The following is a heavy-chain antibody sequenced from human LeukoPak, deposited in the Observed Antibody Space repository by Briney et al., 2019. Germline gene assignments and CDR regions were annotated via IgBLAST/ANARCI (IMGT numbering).Heavy chain of an antibody. J-gene: IGHJ4*02. CDR3: AKSSLGDYYFDY. D-gene: IGHD2-21*02. Sequence: GGSLRLSCAASGFTFSSYAMSWVRQAPGKGLGWVSAISGSGGSTYYADSVKGRFTISRDNSKNTLYLQMNSLRAEDTAVYYCAKSSLGDYYFDYWGQGTLVTVSS. CDR2: ISGSGGST. CDR1: GFTFSSYA. V-gene: IGHV3-23*01.